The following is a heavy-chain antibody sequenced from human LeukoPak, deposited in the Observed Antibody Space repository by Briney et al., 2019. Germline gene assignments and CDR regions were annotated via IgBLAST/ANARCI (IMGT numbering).Heavy chain of an antibody. Sequence: GASVKVSCKASGGTFSSYAISWVRQAPGQGLEWMGGIIPIFGTANYAQKFQGRVTITADESTSTAYMELSSLRSEDTAVYYCARAPIPYYYGSGSPGYYYYYYVMDVWGKGTTVTVSS. CDR3: ARAPIPYYYGSGSPGYYYYYYVMDV. CDR1: GGTFSSYA. D-gene: IGHD3-10*01. V-gene: IGHV1-69*13. J-gene: IGHJ6*04. CDR2: IIPIFGTA.